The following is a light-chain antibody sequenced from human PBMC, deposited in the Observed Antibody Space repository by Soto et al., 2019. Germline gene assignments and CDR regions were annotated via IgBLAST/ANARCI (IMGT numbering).Light chain of an antibody. CDR1: SSDVGGYNY. Sequence: QSALTQPASVSGSPGQSITISCTGSSSDVGGYNYVAWYQQHPGKAPKLMIFEVSNRPSGVSVRFPGSKSGNTASLTISGLQTEDEADYFCSSYTSTNTLNVVFGGGTKLTVL. CDR3: SSYTSTNTLNVV. J-gene: IGLJ2*01. CDR2: EVS. V-gene: IGLV2-14*01.